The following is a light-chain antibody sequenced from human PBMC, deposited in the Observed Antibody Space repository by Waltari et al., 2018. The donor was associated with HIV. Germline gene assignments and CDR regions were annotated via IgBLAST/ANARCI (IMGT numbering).Light chain of an antibody. J-gene: IGKJ4*01. CDR3: QQYGNSPRLT. V-gene: IGKV3-20*01. Sequence: SPGERATLSCRASQSVSSSYLAWYQQKPGQAPRLLIYGASSRATGIPDRFSGSGSGTDFTLTISRLEPEDFAVYYCQQYGNSPRLTFGGGTKVEIK. CDR2: GAS. CDR1: QSVSSSY.